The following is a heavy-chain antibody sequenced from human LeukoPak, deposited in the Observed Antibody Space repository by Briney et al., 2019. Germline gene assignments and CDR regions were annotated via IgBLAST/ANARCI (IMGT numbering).Heavy chain of an antibody. V-gene: IGHV3-11*01. D-gene: IGHD3-10*01. CDR2: ISSSGSTI. CDR3: AKAGSGSYYPTWFDP. CDR1: GFTFSDYY. J-gene: IGHJ5*02. Sequence: GGSLRLSCAATGFTFSDYYMSWIRQAPGKGLELVSYISSSGSTIYYTDSVKGRFTISRDISKNTLYLQVNSLRAEDTAVYYCAKAGSGSYYPTWFDPWGQGTLVTVSS.